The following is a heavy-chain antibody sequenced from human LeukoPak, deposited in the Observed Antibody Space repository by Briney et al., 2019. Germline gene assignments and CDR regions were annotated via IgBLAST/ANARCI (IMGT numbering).Heavy chain of an antibody. Sequence: SETLSLTCTVSGGSISSYYWGWIRQPPGKGLEWIGSIYYSGSTYYNPSLKSRVTISVDTSKNQFSLKLSSVTAADTAVYYCAKGYYFDILSGYSSLDSWGQGTLVTVSS. CDR3: AKGYYFDILSGYSSLDS. J-gene: IGHJ4*02. V-gene: IGHV4-39*01. D-gene: IGHD3-9*01. CDR2: IYYSGST. CDR1: GGSISSYY.